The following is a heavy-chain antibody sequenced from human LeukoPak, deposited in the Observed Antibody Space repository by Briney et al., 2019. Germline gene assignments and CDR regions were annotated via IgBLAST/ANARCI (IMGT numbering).Heavy chain of an antibody. CDR3: AREYYCSSTSCTYYYYYGMDV. CDR2: ISAYNGNT. Sequence: GASGKVSGKASGYTFTSYGISWVRQAPGQGLEWMGWISAYNGNTNYAQKLQGRVTMTTDTSTSTAYMELRSLRYEDTAVYYCAREYYCSSTSCTYYYYYGMDVWGQGTTVTVSS. J-gene: IGHJ6*02. D-gene: IGHD2-2*01. V-gene: IGHV1-18*01. CDR1: GYTFTSYG.